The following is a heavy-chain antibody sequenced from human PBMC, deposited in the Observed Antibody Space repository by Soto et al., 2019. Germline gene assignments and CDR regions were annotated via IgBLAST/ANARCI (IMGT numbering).Heavy chain of an antibody. J-gene: IGHJ6*02. CDR1: GGSISSGGYY. Sequence: SVTLSLTCTVSGGSISSGGYYWSWIRQHPGKGLEWIGYIYYSGSTYYNPSLKSRVTISVDTSKNQFSLKLSSVTAADTAVYYCARAGSYDSSGYTPYYYGMDVWGQGTTVTVSS. CDR2: IYYSGST. D-gene: IGHD3-22*01. V-gene: IGHV4-31*03. CDR3: ARAGSYDSSGYTPYYYGMDV.